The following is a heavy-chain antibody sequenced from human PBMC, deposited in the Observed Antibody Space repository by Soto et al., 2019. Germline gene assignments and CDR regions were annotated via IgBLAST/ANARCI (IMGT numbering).Heavy chain of an antibody. CDR2: IYYSGST. D-gene: IGHD6-13*01. CDR3: ARLVLAAAGYYYYYGMDV. V-gene: IGHV4-39*01. Sequence: SETLSLTCTVSGGSISSSSYYWGWIRQPPGKGLEWIGSIYYSGSTYYNPSLKSRVTISVDTSKNQFSLKLSSVTAADTAVYYCARLVLAAAGYYYYYGMDVWGQGTTVTVS. CDR1: GGSISSSSYY. J-gene: IGHJ6*02.